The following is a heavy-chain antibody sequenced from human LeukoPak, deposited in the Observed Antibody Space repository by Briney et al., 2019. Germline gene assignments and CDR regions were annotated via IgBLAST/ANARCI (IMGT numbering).Heavy chain of an antibody. V-gene: IGHV1-69*01. Sequence: SVKVSCKASGGTFSSYAISWVRQAPGQGLEWMGGIIPIFGTANYAQKFQGRVTITADESTSTAYMELSSLRSEDTAVYYCARDTPQHSNWGGTFDIWGQGTMVTVSS. CDR3: ARDTPQHSNWGGTFDI. CDR1: GGTFSSYA. CDR2: IIPIFGTA. D-gene: IGHD7-27*01. J-gene: IGHJ3*02.